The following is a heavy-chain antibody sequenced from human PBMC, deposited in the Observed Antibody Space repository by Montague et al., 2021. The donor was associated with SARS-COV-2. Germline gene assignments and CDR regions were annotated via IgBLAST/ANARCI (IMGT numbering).Heavy chain of an antibody. J-gene: IGHJ4*02. CDR2: INHSGDS. Sequence: SETLSLTCAVYNGSFTGYFWSWVRQPPGTGLEWIGEINHSGDSNYSPSLKSRVSISLDMSTNQFSLELTSVTAADTAVYFCARSVFSESFYGSGSFLDSWGQGTLVTVSS. V-gene: IGHV4-34*01. CDR3: ARSVFSESFYGSGSFLDS. CDR1: NGSFTGYF. D-gene: IGHD3-10*01.